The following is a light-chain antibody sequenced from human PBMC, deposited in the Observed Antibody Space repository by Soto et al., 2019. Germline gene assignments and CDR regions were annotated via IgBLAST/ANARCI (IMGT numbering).Light chain of an antibody. J-gene: IGKJ4*01. Sequence: EIVLTQSPATPSLSPGETATLSCRASQSVSSYLGWYQQKPGQAPRLLIYDASNRATGIPARFSGSGSGTDFTLTISSLEPEDFAVYYCQHRSNWPLTFGGGTKVEIK. CDR1: QSVSSY. CDR3: QHRSNWPLT. V-gene: IGKV3-11*01. CDR2: DAS.